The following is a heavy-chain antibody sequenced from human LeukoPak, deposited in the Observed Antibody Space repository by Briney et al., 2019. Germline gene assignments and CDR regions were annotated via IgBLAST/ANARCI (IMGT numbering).Heavy chain of an antibody. CDR1: GFTFSSYE. D-gene: IGHD4-17*01. V-gene: IGHV3-48*03. Sequence: PGGSLSLSCAASGFTFSSYEMNWVRQAPGKGLEGVSYISSSGSTIYYADSVKGRFTISRDNAKNSLYLQMNSLRAEDTAVYYCARDHDYGDSDYWGQGTLVTVSS. J-gene: IGHJ4*02. CDR2: ISSSGSTI. CDR3: ARDHDYGDSDY.